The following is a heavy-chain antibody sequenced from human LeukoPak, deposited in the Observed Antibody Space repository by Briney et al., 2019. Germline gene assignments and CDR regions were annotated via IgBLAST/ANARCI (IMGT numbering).Heavy chain of an antibody. V-gene: IGHV3-30*18. Sequence: GRSLRLSCAASGFTFSSYGMHWVRQAPGKGLEWVAVISYDGSNKYYADSVKGPFTISRDNSKNTLYLQMNSLRAEDTAVYYCAKSSGQGIYYWGQGTLVTVSS. J-gene: IGHJ4*02. CDR1: GFTFSSYG. CDR3: AKSSGQGIYY. CDR2: ISYDGSNK.